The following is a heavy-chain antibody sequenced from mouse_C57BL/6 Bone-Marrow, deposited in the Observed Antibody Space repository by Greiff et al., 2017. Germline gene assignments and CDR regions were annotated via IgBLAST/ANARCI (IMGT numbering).Heavy chain of an antibody. CDR1: GYTFTSYG. J-gene: IGHJ3*01. CDR3: ARSDYGSSYVAWFAY. CDR2: IYPRSCNT. D-gene: IGHD1-1*01. V-gene: IGHV1-81*01. Sequence: QVQLQQSGAELARPGASVKLSCKASGYTFTSYGISWVKQRTGQGLEWIGEIYPRSCNTYYNEKFKGKATLTADKSSSTAYMELRSLTSEDSAVYFCARSDYGSSYVAWFAYWGQGTLVTVSA.